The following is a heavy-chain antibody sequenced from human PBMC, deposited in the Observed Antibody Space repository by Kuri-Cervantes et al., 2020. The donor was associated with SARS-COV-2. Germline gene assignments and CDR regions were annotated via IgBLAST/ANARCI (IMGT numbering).Heavy chain of an antibody. Sequence: SQTLSLTCAVSGYSISSGYYWGWIRQPPGKGLEWIGSIYHSGSTYYNPSLKSRVTISVDTSKNQLSLKLSSVTAADTAVYYCYGSGSFRFDYWGQGTLVTVSS. V-gene: IGHV4-38-2*01. CDR2: IYHSGST. CDR1: GYSISSGYY. J-gene: IGHJ4*02. D-gene: IGHD3-10*01. CDR3: YGSGSFRFDY.